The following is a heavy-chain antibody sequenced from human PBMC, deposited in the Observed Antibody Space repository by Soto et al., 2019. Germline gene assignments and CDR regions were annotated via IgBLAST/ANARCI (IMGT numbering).Heavy chain of an antibody. D-gene: IGHD5-12*01. CDR1: GFTFSSYW. CDR2: IKQDGSEK. Sequence: GGSLRLSCAASGFTFSSYWMSWVRQAPGKGLEWVANIKQDGSEKYYVDSVKGRFTISRDNAKNSLYLQMNSLRAEDTAVYYCARDRGGYDNRFGYWGQGTLVTVSS. CDR3: ARDRGGYDNRFGY. J-gene: IGHJ4*02. V-gene: IGHV3-7*05.